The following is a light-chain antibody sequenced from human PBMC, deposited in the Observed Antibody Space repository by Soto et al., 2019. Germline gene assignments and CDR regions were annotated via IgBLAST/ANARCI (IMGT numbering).Light chain of an antibody. J-gene: IGKJ5*01. CDR3: QQFGSSLPIT. CDR1: QYVSSSF. V-gene: IGKV3-20*01. Sequence: ELKQSPVTLSLYTGERATLSCRASQYVSSSFLAWIQQKPGLAPRLLIYGASSRATGIPDRFSGGGSGTDFTLTISRLEPEDFAVYYCQQFGSSLPITFGQGTRLEIK. CDR2: GAS.